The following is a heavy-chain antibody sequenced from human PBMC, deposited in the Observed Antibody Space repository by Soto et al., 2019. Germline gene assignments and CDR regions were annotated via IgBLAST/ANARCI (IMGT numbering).Heavy chain of an antibody. CDR2: IFYSGST. D-gene: IGHD3-9*01. CDR3: ARGETHDGLTGYYFDC. J-gene: IGHJ4*02. V-gene: IGHV4-30-4*01. Sequence: SETLALACTFSVDSISIGAYGWSWIRQPPGKGLEWIGYIFYSGSTYYNPSLKSRVTISVDTSKNQFSLKLSSVTAADTAVYYCARGETHDGLTGYYFDCWGQGTMVTVSS. CDR1: VDSISIGAYG.